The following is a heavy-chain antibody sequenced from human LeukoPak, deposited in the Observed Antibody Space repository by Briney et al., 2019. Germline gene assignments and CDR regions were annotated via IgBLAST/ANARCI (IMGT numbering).Heavy chain of an antibody. CDR3: ARHRSSVRGWFDP. Sequence: SETLSLTCAVSGGSLNSYYWSWFRQPPGKGLEWIGYTYYSGNPNYNPSLKSRVTISVDTSKSQFSLNLTSVTAADTAVYYCARHRSSVRGWFDPWGQGTLVTVSS. CDR2: TYYSGNP. J-gene: IGHJ5*02. CDR1: GGSLNSYY. V-gene: IGHV4-59*08. D-gene: IGHD6-13*01.